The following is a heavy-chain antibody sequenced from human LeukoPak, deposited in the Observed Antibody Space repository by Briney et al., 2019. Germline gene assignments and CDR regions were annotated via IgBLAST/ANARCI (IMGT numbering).Heavy chain of an antibody. CDR1: GGSISSSSYY. CDR3: ARDKTVGAHGFDY. J-gene: IGHJ4*02. CDR2: IYYSGST. V-gene: IGHV4-39*06. Sequence: SETLSLTCTVSGGSISSSSYYWGWIRQPPGKGLEWIGSIYYSGSTYYNPSLKSRVTISVDTSKNQFPLKLSSVTAADTAVYYCARDKTVGAHGFDYWGQGTLVTVSS. D-gene: IGHD1-26*01.